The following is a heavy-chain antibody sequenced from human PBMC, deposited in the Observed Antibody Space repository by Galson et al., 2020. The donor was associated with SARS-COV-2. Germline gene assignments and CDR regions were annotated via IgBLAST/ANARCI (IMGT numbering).Heavy chain of an antibody. J-gene: IGHJ4*02. CDR3: ARDPTSPYDYDISGQSNTPYFDY. CDR1: GGSIISSNY. CDR2: IYYRGST. D-gene: IGHD3-22*01. V-gene: IGHV4-39*07. Sequence: SETLSLTCTVSGGSIISSNYWGWIRQPPGKGLEWIGSIYYRGSTYYNPSIRTPVTISRDTSKNQLSLKLTSVTAADTAVYYCARDPTSPYDYDISGQSNTPYFDYWGQGTLVTVSS.